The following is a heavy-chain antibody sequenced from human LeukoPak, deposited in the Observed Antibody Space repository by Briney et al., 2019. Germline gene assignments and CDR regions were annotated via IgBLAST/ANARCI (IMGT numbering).Heavy chain of an antibody. CDR3: ARDGSSSWYTS. Sequence: ASVKVSCKASGYTFTSYGISWVRQAPGQGLEWMGWIQPYSGNTNYAQKLQGRVTMTTDTSTSTAYMDLRSLRSDDTAVYYCARDGSSSWYTSWGQGTQVTVSS. J-gene: IGHJ4*02. CDR1: GYTFTSYG. D-gene: IGHD6-13*01. CDR2: IQPYSGNT. V-gene: IGHV1-18*04.